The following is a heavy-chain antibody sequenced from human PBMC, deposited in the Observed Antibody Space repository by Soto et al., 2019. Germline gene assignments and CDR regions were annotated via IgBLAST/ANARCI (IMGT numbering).Heavy chain of an antibody. D-gene: IGHD3-10*01. V-gene: IGHV5-51*01. CDR3: ARQAPARVRGVSHGMDV. CDR2: IYPGDSDT. Sequence: EVQLVQSGAEVKKPGESLKISCKGSGYSFTSYWIGWVRQMPGKGLEWMGIIYPGDSDTRYSPSFQGQVTISADKSISTAYLQWSSLKASDTAMYYCARQAPARVRGVSHGMDVWGQGTTVIVSS. CDR1: GYSFTSYW. J-gene: IGHJ6*02.